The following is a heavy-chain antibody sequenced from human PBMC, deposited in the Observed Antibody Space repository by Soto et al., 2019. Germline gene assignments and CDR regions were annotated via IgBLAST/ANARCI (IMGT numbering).Heavy chain of an antibody. CDR3: ARAGATIFGVAEYYYYYYGMDV. Sequence: SETLSLTCTVSGGSISSSSYYWGWIRQPPGKGLEWIGSIYYSGSTNYNPSLKSRVTISVDTSKNQFSLKLSSVTAADTAVYYCARAGATIFGVAEYYYYYYGMDVWGQGTTVTVSS. CDR2: IYYSGST. D-gene: IGHD3-3*01. J-gene: IGHJ6*02. CDR1: GGSISSSSYY. V-gene: IGHV4-39*07.